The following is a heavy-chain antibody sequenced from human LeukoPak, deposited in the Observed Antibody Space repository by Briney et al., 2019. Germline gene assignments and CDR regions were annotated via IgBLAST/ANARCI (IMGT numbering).Heavy chain of an antibody. J-gene: IGHJ4*02. CDR3: ARDRIVATIPRLGYFDY. CDR2: ISSSSSYI. Sequence: GGSLRLSYAASGFTFSSYSMNWVRQAPGKGLEWVSSISSSSSYIYYADSVKGRFTISRDNAKNSLYLQMNSLRAEDTAVYYCARDRIVATIPRLGYFDYWGQGTLVTVSS. V-gene: IGHV3-21*01. CDR1: GFTFSSYS. D-gene: IGHD5-12*01.